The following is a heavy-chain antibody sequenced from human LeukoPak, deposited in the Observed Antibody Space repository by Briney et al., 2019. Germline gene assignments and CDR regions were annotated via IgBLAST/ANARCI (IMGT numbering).Heavy chain of an antibody. J-gene: IGHJ4*02. CDR2: INPSGGST. V-gene: IGHV1-46*01. CDR1: GYTFTSYY. Sequence: AASVKVSCKASGYTFTSYYMHWVRQAPGQGLEWMGIINPSGGSTSYAQKFQGRVTMTRNTSTSTVYMELSSLRSEDTAVYYCARALAVAGIDYWGQGTLVTVSS. CDR3: ARALAVAGIDY. D-gene: IGHD6-19*01.